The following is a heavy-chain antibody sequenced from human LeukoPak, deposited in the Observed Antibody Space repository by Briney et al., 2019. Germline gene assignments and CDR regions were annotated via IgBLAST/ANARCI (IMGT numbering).Heavy chain of an antibody. Sequence: SETLSLTCTVSGGSISSSSYYWGWIRQPPGKGLEWIGSIYYSGSTYYNPSLKSRVTISVDTSKNQFSLKLSSVTAADTAVYYCARGAAGRSSWYGSLNWFDPWGQGTLVTVSS. CDR3: ARGAAGRSSWYGSLNWFDP. J-gene: IGHJ5*02. D-gene: IGHD6-13*01. CDR2: IYYSGST. CDR1: GGSISSSSYY. V-gene: IGHV4-39*07.